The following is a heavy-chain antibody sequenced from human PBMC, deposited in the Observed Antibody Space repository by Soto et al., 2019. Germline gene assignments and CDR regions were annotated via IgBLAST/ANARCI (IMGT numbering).Heavy chain of an antibody. Sequence: QVQLVQSGAEVKKPGSSVKVSCKASGGTFSSYTISWVRQAPGQGLEWMGRIIPILGIANYAQKFQGRVTITADKSTSTAYMELSSLRSEDTAVYYCAREVAAAGPSNPYYYYRMDVWGQGTTVTVAS. J-gene: IGHJ6*02. CDR3: AREVAAAGPSNPYYYYRMDV. V-gene: IGHV1-69*08. D-gene: IGHD6-13*01. CDR2: IIPILGIA. CDR1: GGTFSSYT.